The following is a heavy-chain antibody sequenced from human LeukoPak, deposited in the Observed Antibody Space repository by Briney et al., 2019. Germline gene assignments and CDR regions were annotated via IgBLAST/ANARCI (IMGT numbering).Heavy chain of an antibody. Sequence: GGSLRLSCAASGFTFSSYSMNWVRQAPGKGLEWVSSISSSSSYIYYADSVKGRFTISRDNAKNSLYLQMNSLRDEDTAVYYCARDSPIPMRFLEALPSMDVWGQGTTVTVSS. D-gene: IGHD3-3*01. V-gene: IGHV3-21*04. J-gene: IGHJ6*02. CDR1: GFTFSSYS. CDR3: ARDSPIPMRFLEALPSMDV. CDR2: ISSSSSYI.